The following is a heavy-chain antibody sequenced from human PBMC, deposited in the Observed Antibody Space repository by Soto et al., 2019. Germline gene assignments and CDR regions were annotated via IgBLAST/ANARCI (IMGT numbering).Heavy chain of an antibody. J-gene: IGHJ4*02. Sequence: EVQVVESGGGLVQPGGSLRLSCTASGFTVTSNYMNWFGQAPGKGLEWVSIVNSGGATYYADSVKGRFSISRDISKNTVYLRMNSLRVEDTAVYYCARGEFDYWGQGTLVTVSS. CDR1: GFTVTSNY. V-gene: IGHV3-66*01. CDR3: ARGEFDY. CDR2: VNSGGAT.